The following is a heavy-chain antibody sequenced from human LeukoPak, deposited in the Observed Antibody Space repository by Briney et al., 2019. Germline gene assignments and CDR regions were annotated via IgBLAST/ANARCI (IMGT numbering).Heavy chain of an antibody. CDR1: GYTFTSNY. CDR2: IYPRDGST. V-gene: IGHV1-46*01. J-gene: IGHJ4*02. Sequence: ASVKVSCKASGYTFTSNYIHWVRQAPGQGLEWMGMIYPRDGSTSYAQKFQGRVTVTRDTSTSTVHMELSGLRAEDTAVYYCARDQEGFDYWGQGTLVTVSS. CDR3: ARDQEGFDY.